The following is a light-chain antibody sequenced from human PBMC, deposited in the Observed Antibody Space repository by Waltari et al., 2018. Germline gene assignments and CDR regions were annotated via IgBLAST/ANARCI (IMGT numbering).Light chain of an antibody. Sequence: QSALTQPASVSGSPGQAITISCTGTGSDIGGYNYVSCYQQHPGKAPKLLIYGVSSRSSGVYNRFSGSKSGYAASLTISGLQAEDEDHYYCSSFTSTKTWVFGGGNKM. CDR2: GVS. J-gene: IGLJ3*02. V-gene: IGLV2-14*03. CDR1: GSDIGGYNY. CDR3: SSFTSTKTWV.